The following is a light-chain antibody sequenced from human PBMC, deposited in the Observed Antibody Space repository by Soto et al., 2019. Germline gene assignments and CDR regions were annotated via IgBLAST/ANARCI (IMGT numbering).Light chain of an antibody. Sequence: EIVLTQSPATLSSSPGERATLSCRASQSVSSYLAWYQQKPGQPPRLLIHDASDRATGIPARFSGSGSGTDFTLTISSLAPEDFAVYYCQQRSNWPRTFGQGTKV. V-gene: IGKV3-11*01. CDR3: QQRSNWPRT. CDR1: QSVSSY. J-gene: IGKJ1*01. CDR2: DAS.